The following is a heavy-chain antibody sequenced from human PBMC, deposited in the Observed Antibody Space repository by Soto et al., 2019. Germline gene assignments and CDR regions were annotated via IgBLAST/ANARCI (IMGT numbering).Heavy chain of an antibody. Sequence: GGSLRLSCAASGFTFSSYSMNWVRQAPGKGLEWVSSISSSSYIYYADSVKGRFTISRDNAKNSLYLQMNSLRAEDTAVYYCAREVTMVRGVYYRGAFDIWGQGTMVTVSS. J-gene: IGHJ3*02. CDR1: GFTFSSYS. V-gene: IGHV3-21*01. CDR3: AREVTMVRGVYYRGAFDI. CDR2: ISSSSYI. D-gene: IGHD3-10*01.